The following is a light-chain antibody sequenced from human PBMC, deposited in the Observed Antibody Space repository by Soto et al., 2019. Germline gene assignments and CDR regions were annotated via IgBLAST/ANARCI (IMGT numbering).Light chain of an antibody. CDR2: GAS. Sequence: EIVLTQSPGTLSLSPGERATLSCRASQSVSNNYLAWYQQKPGQAPRLLIYGASNRDTGIPDMFSGSGSGTDFTLTISRLEPEDFAVYYCQQYGSSGTFGQGTKVEIK. V-gene: IGKV3-20*01. CDR3: QQYGSSGT. CDR1: QSVSNNY. J-gene: IGKJ1*01.